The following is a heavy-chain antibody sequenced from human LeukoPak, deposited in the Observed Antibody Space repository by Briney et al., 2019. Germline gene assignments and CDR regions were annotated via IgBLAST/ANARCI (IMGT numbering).Heavy chain of an antibody. CDR3: AGLFSGSYWGN. CDR2: IYYSGSTYYSGST. V-gene: IGHV4-31*03. J-gene: IGHJ4*02. Sequence: SQTLSLTCTVSGGSISRGGYYWSWIRQHPGKGLEWIGNIYYSGSTYYSGSTNYNPSLKSRVTISGDTSKNQFSLKLSSVTAADTAVYYCAGLFSGSYWGNWGQGTLVTVSS. D-gene: IGHD1-26*01. CDR1: GGSISRGGYY.